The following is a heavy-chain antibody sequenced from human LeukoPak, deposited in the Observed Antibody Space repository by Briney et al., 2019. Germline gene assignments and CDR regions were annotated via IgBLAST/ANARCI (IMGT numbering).Heavy chain of an antibody. CDR2: IKEDGSEK. J-gene: IGHJ4*02. Sequence: PGGSLRLSCAASGFTFSSYWMSWVRQAPGKGLEWVANIKEDGSEKYYVDSVKGRFTISRDNAKNSLYLQMNILRAEDTAVYYYARVLHYYDSSTYYTDITGYFFDYWGQGSLVTVSS. D-gene: IGHD3-22*01. V-gene: IGHV3-7*01. CDR1: GFTFSSYW. CDR3: ARVLHYYDSSTYYTDITGYFFDY.